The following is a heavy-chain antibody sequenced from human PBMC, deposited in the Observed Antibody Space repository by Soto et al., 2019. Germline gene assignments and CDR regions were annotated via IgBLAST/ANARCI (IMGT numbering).Heavy chain of an antibody. CDR1: GYSVTSYW. J-gene: IGHJ4*02. CDR3: AREGDCRGGSCYREFDY. Sequence: GESLKISCKGSGYSVTSYWIGWVRQMPGKGLEWMGIIYPADSDTRYSPSFQGQVTISADKSISTAYLQWSSLKASDTAMYYCAREGDCRGGSCYREFDYWGQGTLVTVS. CDR2: IYPADSDT. D-gene: IGHD2-15*01. V-gene: IGHV5-51*01.